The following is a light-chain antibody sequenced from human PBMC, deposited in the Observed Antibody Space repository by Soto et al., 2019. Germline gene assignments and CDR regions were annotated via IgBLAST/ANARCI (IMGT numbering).Light chain of an antibody. CDR2: DAS. V-gene: IGKV1-5*01. Sequence: DIPMTQSPSTLSASVGDRVTITCRASQSISSWLAWYQQKPGKAPKLLIYDASSLESVVPSRFSGSGSGTEFTLTISSLQPDDFATYYCQQYNSYSPTFGQGTRLEIK. CDR3: QQYNSYSPT. CDR1: QSISSW. J-gene: IGKJ5*01.